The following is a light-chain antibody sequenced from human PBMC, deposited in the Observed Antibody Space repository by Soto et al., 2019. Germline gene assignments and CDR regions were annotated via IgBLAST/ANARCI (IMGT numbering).Light chain of an antibody. CDR2: GAS. CDR1: QSVSSNS. V-gene: IGKV3-20*01. Sequence: ESVLTQSPGTLSLSPGERATLSCRASQSVSSNSLAWYQQKPGQAPRLLIYGASSRATGTPDRFSGSGSGTDFTLTISRLEPDDFAVYYCQQFGWSPPSWTFGQGTKVEI. J-gene: IGKJ1*01. CDR3: QQFGWSPPSWT.